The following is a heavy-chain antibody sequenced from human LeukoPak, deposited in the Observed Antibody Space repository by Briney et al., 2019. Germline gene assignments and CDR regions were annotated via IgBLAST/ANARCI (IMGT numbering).Heavy chain of an antibody. CDR1: GFTFSSYS. Sequence: GGSLRLSCAASGFTFSSYSMNWVRQAPGKGLEWVSSISSSSSYIYYADSVKGRFTISRDNAKNSLYLQMNSLRAEDTAVYYCARTRYYGSGSTPNYYYYYGMDVWGQGTTVTVSS. CDR2: ISSSSSYI. J-gene: IGHJ6*02. V-gene: IGHV3-21*01. D-gene: IGHD3-10*01. CDR3: ARTRYYGSGSTPNYYYYYGMDV.